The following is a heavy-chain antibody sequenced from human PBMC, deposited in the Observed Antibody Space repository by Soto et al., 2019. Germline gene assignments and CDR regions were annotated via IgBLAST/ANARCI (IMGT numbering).Heavy chain of an antibody. J-gene: IGHJ4*02. Sequence: QVQLQESGPGVVKPSQTLSLTCTVSGGSMSSGGYYWSWVRQHPGKGLEWIGYIYYSGSTYYTPSLKSRATISIDTSKNQFSLKMTSVTAADTAVYYCARDVHGYENVDYWGQGTLVAVSS. CDR1: GGSMSSGGYY. D-gene: IGHD5-12*01. CDR3: ARDVHGYENVDY. V-gene: IGHV4-31*03. CDR2: IYYSGST.